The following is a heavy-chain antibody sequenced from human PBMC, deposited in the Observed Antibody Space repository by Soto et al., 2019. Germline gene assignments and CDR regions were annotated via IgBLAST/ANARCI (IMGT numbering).Heavy chain of an antibody. D-gene: IGHD5-12*01. CDR1: GFTFGDYA. J-gene: IGHJ4*02. V-gene: IGHV3-49*03. Sequence: GGSLRLSCTASGFTFGDYAMSWFRQAPGKGLEWVGLIGSKAYGGTTEYAASVKGRFTISRDDSKSMAYLQMNSLKTEDTAVYYCTRVLIVATIGVDYWGQGTLVTVSS. CDR3: TRVLIVATIGVDY. CDR2: IGSKAYGGTT.